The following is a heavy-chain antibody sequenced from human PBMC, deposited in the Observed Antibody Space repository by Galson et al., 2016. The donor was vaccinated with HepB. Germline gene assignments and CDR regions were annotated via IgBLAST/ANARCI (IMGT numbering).Heavy chain of an antibody. Sequence: SETLSLTCTVSGGSISSYYWSWIRQPPGMGLEWIGYIYSSGSTNYNPSLKSRISISVDTSKNQFSLKLSSATAADTAVYYCARRGVLTTPYHFDYWGQGTLVTVSS. CDR3: ARRGVLTTPYHFDY. J-gene: IGHJ4*02. CDR1: GGSISSYY. V-gene: IGHV4-59*08. CDR2: IYSSGST. D-gene: IGHD3-3*01.